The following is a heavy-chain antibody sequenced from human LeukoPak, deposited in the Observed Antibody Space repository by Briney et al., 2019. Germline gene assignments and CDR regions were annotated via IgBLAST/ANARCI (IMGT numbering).Heavy chain of an antibody. CDR1: GGSISTYY. J-gene: IGHJ5*02. Sequence: SETLSLTCTVSGGSISTYYWSWIRQPPGKGLEWIGSIYYSGSTYYNPSLKSRVTISVDTSKNQFSLKLSSVTAADTAVYYCARLVKSGYCSGGSCAGGWFDPWGQGTLVTVSS. V-gene: IGHV4-39*01. CDR3: ARLVKSGYCSGGSCAGGWFDP. D-gene: IGHD2-15*01. CDR2: IYYSGST.